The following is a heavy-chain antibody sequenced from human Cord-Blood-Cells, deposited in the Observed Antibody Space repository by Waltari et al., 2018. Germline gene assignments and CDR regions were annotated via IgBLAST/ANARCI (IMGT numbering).Heavy chain of an antibody. CDR1: GFTFSSSG. J-gene: IGHJ6*02. Sequence: QVQLVESGGGVVQPGRPLRLSCAASGFTFSSSGMPWVRQAPGKGLEWVAVIWYDGSNKYYADSVKGRFTISRDNSKNTLYLQMNSLRAEDTAVYYCARWYNWNYGPQRGMDVWGQGTTVTVSS. CDR3: ARWYNWNYGPQRGMDV. D-gene: IGHD1-7*01. CDR2: IWYDGSNK. V-gene: IGHV3-33*01.